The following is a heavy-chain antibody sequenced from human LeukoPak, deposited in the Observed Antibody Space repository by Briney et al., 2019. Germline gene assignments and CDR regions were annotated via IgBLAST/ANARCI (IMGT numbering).Heavy chain of an antibody. CDR3: ATAIYSSGWYYVFDY. Sequence: ASVKVSCKASGYTFTSYGISWVRQAPGQGLEWMGWIGAYNGNTNYAQKLQGRVTMTTDTSTSTAYMELRSLRSDDTAVYYCATAIYSSGWYYVFDYWGQGTLVTVSS. D-gene: IGHD6-19*01. J-gene: IGHJ4*02. CDR1: GYTFTSYG. V-gene: IGHV1-18*01. CDR2: IGAYNGNT.